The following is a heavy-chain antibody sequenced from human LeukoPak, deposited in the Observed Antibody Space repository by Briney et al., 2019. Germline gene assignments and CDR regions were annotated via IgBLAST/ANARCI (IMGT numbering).Heavy chain of an antibody. J-gene: IGHJ3*01. CDR1: GGSISSYY. D-gene: IGHD5-18*01. Sequence: SETLSLTCTVSGGSISSYYWSWIRQPPGKGLEWIGYMYYSGSTNYNPSLRSRATISVDTSKTQFSLKLSSVTAADTAVYYCAKHRGYSYGYDAFDVWGQGTMVTVSS. CDR2: MYYSGST. V-gene: IGHV4-59*01. CDR3: AKHRGYSYGYDAFDV.